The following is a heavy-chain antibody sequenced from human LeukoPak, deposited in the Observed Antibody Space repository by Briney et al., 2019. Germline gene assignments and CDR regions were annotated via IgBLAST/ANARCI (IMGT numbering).Heavy chain of an antibody. D-gene: IGHD2-2*01. CDR3: AATEVVVPAAPFETFDY. CDR2: IYYSGST. V-gene: IGHV4-61*01. CDR1: GGSVSSGSYY. J-gene: IGHJ4*02. Sequence: SETLSLTCTVSGGSVSSGSYYWSWIRQPPGKGLEWIGYIYYSGSTNYNPSLKSRVTISVDTSKNQFSLKLSSVTAADTAMYYCAATEVVVPAAPFETFDYWGQGTLVTVSS.